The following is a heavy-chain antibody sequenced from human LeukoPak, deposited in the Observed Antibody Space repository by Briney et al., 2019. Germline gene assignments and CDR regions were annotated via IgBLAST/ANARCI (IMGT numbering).Heavy chain of an antibody. D-gene: IGHD2-21*02. J-gene: IGHJ6*02. Sequence: SETLSLTCAVYGGSFSGYYWSWIRQPPGKGLEWIGEINHSGSTNYNPSLKSRVTISVDTSKNQFSLKLSSVTAADTAVYYCGRVAAYCGGDCSHPTLGYYGMDVWGQGTTVTVSS. CDR3: GRVAAYCGGDCSHPTLGYYGMDV. CDR1: GGSFSGYY. V-gene: IGHV4-34*01. CDR2: INHSGST.